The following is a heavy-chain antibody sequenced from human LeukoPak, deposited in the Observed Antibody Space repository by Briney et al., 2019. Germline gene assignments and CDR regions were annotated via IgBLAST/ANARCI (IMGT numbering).Heavy chain of an antibody. V-gene: IGHV3-23*01. J-gene: IGHJ4*02. Sequence: PGGSLRLSCAASGFTFSSYAMSWVRQAPGKGLEWVSSISGSGGNTYYADSVKGRFTISRDNSKNTLYLQMNSLRAEDTAVYYCAKDQGEQLWFLNGLTFYYWGQGTLVTVSS. CDR1: GFTFSSYA. D-gene: IGHD5-18*01. CDR3: AKDQGEQLWFLNGLTFYY. CDR2: ISGSGGNT.